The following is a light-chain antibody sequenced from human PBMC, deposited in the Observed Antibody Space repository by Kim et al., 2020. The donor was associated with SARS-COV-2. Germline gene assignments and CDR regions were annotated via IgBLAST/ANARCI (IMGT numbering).Light chain of an antibody. CDR1: QSISSY. Sequence: EIVLIQSPATLSLSPGERATLSCRASQSISSYLGWYQHKPGQAPRLLIYEASNRATGIPARFSGSGSGTDFTLTISSLEPEDFAVYYCLQRNSWPLTFGGGTKVDIK. CDR3: LQRNSWPLT. J-gene: IGKJ4*01. V-gene: IGKV3-11*01. CDR2: EAS.